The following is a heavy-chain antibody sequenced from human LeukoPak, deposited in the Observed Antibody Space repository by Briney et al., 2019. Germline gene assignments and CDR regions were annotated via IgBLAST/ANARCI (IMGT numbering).Heavy chain of an antibody. CDR3: ARSKRGVVITTSPLDY. V-gene: IGHV5-51*01. D-gene: IGHD3-22*01. Sequence: PGESLKISCKGSGYSFTSYWIGWVRQMPGKGLEWMGIIYPGDSDTRYSPSFQGQVTISADKSISTAYLQWSSLKASDTAMYYCARSKRGVVITTSPLDYWGQGTLVTVSS. J-gene: IGHJ4*02. CDR2: IYPGDSDT. CDR1: GYSFTSYW.